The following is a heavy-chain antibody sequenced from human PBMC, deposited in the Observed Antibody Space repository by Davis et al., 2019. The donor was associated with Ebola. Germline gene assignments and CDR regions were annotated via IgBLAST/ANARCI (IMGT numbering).Heavy chain of an antibody. V-gene: IGHV4-34*01. CDR3: ARVPNYYDSSGYYYDY. D-gene: IGHD3-22*01. CDR2: INHSGST. CDR1: GGSFSGYH. J-gene: IGHJ4*02. Sequence: SQTLSLTCAVYGGSFSGYHWSWIRQPPGKGLEWIGEINHSGSTNYNPSLKSRVTISVDTSKNQFSLKLSSVTAADTAVYYCARVPNYYDSSGYYYDYWGQGTLVTVSS.